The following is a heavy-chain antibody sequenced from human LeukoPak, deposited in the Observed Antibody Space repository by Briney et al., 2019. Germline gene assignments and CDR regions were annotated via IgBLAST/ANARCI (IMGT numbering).Heavy chain of an antibody. CDR2: INPNSGGT. V-gene: IGHV1-2*02. CDR3: ARDRRGVPAASWFDP. Sequence: ASVKVSCKASGYTFTGYYMHWVRQAPGQGLEWMGWINPNSGGTNYAQKFQGRVTMTRDTSISTAYMELSRLRSDDTAAYYCARDRRGVPAASWFDPWGQGTLVTVSS. J-gene: IGHJ5*02. CDR1: GYTFTGYY. D-gene: IGHD2-2*01.